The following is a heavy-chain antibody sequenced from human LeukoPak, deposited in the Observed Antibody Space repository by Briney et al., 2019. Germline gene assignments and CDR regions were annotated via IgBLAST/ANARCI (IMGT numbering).Heavy chain of an antibody. J-gene: IGHJ4*02. CDR3: ARVTSGFDCSSTSCYLVYYFDY. CDR1: VDSISSYY. Sequence: SETLSLTCTLSVDSISSYYGSWIRQPPGEGLEWLGYIYYSGSTNYNPSLKSRVTISVDTSKNKFSVKLSSVTAADTAVYYCARVTSGFDCSSTSCYLVYYFDYWGQGTLVTVSS. D-gene: IGHD2-2*01. CDR2: IYYSGST. V-gene: IGHV4-59*01.